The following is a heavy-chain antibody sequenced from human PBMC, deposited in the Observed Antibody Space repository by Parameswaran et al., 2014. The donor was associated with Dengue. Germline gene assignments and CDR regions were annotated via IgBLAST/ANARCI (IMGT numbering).Heavy chain of an antibody. V-gene: IGHV4-34*01. Sequence: PGKGLGVGLGEINHSGSTNYNPSLKSRVTISVDTSKNQFSLKLSSVTAADTAVYYCARGSMIVSWGQGTLVTVSS. D-gene: IGHD3-22*01. CDR3: ARGSMIVS. J-gene: IGHJ4*02. CDR2: INHSGST.